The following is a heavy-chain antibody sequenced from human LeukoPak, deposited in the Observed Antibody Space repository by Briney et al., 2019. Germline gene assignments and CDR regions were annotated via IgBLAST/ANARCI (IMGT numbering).Heavy chain of an antibody. CDR1: GGSISSGSSY. V-gene: IGHV4-61*02. Sequence: SQTLSLTCTVSGGSISSGSSYWSWIRQPAGKGLEWIGRMYTSGGTNYNPSLKSRVTISADTSKNQFSLKMTSVTAADTAVYYCARGSITVDHWGQGTLVTVSS. D-gene: IGHD6-19*01. CDR3: ARGSITVDH. J-gene: IGHJ4*02. CDR2: MYTSGGT.